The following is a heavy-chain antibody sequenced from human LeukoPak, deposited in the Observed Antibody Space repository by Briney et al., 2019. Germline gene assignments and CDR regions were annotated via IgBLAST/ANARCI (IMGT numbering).Heavy chain of an antibody. Sequence: PEGPLRLSCAASGFTFSSYAMHWVRQAPGKGLEWVAVISYDGSNKYYADSVKGRFTISRDNSKNTLYLQMNSLRAEDTAVYYCATAAGTSRHFDYWGQGTLVTVSS. V-gene: IGHV3-30-3*02. CDR3: ATAAGTSRHFDY. D-gene: IGHD6-13*01. CDR2: ISYDGSNK. J-gene: IGHJ4*02. CDR1: GFTFSSYA.